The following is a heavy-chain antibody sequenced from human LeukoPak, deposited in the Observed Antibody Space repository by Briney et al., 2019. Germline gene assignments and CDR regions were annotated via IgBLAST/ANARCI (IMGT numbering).Heavy chain of an antibody. Sequence: GESLKISCKASGYRFTSYWIGWVRQMPGKGLEWMGIIWPSESDARYSPSFQGQVTFSVDKSINTAYLQWSSLKASDTAIYYCAGSRGGVITPAALFDNWGQGTLVTVSS. CDR2: IWPSESDA. CDR3: AGSRGGVITPAALFDN. J-gene: IGHJ4*02. V-gene: IGHV5-51*01. CDR1: GYRFTSYW. D-gene: IGHD2-2*01.